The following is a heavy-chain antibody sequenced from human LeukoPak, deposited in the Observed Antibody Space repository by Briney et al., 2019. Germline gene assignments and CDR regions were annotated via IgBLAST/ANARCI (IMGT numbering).Heavy chain of an antibody. CDR1: GFTFSDYY. V-gene: IGHV3-11*01. J-gene: IGHJ3*02. D-gene: IGHD6-19*01. CDR2: ISSSGSTI. CDR3: ARDISGWYKRHAFDI. Sequence: PGGSLRLSCAASGFTFSDYYMSWIRQAPGKGLEWVSYISSSGSTIYYADSVKGRFTISRDNAKNSLYLQMNSLRAEDTAVYYCARDISGWYKRHAFDIWGQGTMVTVSS.